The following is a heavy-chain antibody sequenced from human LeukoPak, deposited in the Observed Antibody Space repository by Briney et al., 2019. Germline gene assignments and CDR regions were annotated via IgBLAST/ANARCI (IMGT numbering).Heavy chain of an antibody. CDR1: GASFSGSY. V-gene: IGHV4-34*01. Sequence: SETLSLTCAVYGASFSGSYWRWIRQPPGKGREWIGEINHSGTTNYNPSLKRRVIISVDTSKNQFSLKLSSVTAADTAVYYCAREACSSGSCDAFDIWGQGTMVTVSS. CDR3: AREACSSGSCDAFDI. D-gene: IGHD2-15*01. CDR2: INHSGTT. J-gene: IGHJ3*02.